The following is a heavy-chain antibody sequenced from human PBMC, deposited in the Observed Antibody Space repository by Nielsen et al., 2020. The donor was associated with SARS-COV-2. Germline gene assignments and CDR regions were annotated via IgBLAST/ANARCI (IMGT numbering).Heavy chain of an antibody. CDR3: ARGRIAAADDEDAFDI. Sequence: GGSLRLSCAASGFTFSSYAMHWVRQAPGKGLEYVSAISSNGGSTYYANSVKGRFTISRDNSKNTLYLQMGSLRAEDMAVYYCARGRIAAADDEDAFDIWGQGTMVTVSS. CDR1: GFTFSSYA. CDR2: ISSNGGST. J-gene: IGHJ3*02. V-gene: IGHV3-64*01. D-gene: IGHD6-13*01.